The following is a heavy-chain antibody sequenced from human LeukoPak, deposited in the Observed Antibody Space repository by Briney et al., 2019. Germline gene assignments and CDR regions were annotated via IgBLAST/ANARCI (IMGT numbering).Heavy chain of an antibody. Sequence: SVKVSCKASGGTFSSYAISWVRQAPGQGLEWMGAIIPIFGTANYAQKFQGRVTITADESTSTAYMELSSLRSEDTAVYYCAREGVAGSGSIDYWGQGTLVTVSS. J-gene: IGHJ4*02. CDR1: GGTFSSYA. V-gene: IGHV1-69*01. D-gene: IGHD3-10*01. CDR2: IIPIFGTA. CDR3: AREGVAGSGSIDY.